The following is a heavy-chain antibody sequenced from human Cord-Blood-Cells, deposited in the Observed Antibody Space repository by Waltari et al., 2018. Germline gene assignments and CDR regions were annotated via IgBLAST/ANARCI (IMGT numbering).Heavy chain of an antibody. V-gene: IGHV4-38-2*02. Sequence: QVQLQESGPGLVKPSETLSLTCAVSGYSISSGYYWGWIRQPPGKGLEWIGSIYHSGSTYYNPSLKSRFTISVDTSKNQFSLKLSSVTAADTAVYYCARDNALPAPPYSSGWYFNYWGQGTLVTVSS. CDR3: ARDNALPAPPYSSGWYFNY. CDR1: GYSISSGYY. CDR2: IYHSGST. J-gene: IGHJ4*02. D-gene: IGHD6-19*01.